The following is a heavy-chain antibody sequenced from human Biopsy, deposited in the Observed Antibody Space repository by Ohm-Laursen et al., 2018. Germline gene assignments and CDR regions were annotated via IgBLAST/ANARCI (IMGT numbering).Heavy chain of an antibody. D-gene: IGHD6-19*01. Sequence: SSVKVSCKASGGAFTNYAINWVRQAPGHGLEWMGGIITVSETAGYAERIQGRVTITADVTTTTAYMDLSGLRSEDTAVYYCVAYPSSGFFENNDDFAMDVWGQGTTVIVSS. J-gene: IGHJ6*02. CDR3: VAYPSSGFFENNDDFAMDV. CDR2: IITVSETA. V-gene: IGHV1-69*01. CDR1: GGAFTNYA.